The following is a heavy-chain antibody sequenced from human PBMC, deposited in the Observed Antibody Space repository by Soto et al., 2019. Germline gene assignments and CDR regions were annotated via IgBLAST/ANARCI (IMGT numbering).Heavy chain of an antibody. CDR3: AARIGNIGWYWLDA. J-gene: IGHJ5*02. Sequence: ASVKVSCKASGYTFTTFNINWVRQATGQGLEWMGWMNPNSGNTGYTQKFQDRITLTRDTSITTAYMDLSRLRSDDTAMYYCAARIGNIGWYWLDAWGQGTQVTVSS. CDR2: MNPNSGNT. D-gene: IGHD6-19*01. V-gene: IGHV1-8*02. CDR1: GYTFTTFN.